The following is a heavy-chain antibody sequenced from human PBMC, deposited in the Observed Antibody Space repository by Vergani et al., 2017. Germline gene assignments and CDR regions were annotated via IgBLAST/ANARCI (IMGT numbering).Heavy chain of an antibody. Sequence: DVQVVESGGGVVRPGGSLRLSCAASGFTFDDYGMSWVRQAPGKGLEWVSGINWDGGSTGYADSVKCRFTISRDNAKNTLYLQMNSLRVEDTALYYCGMYCTSSRFRTHRRVHNYVMGVRGQGNTVTVSS. V-gene: IGHV3-20*04. J-gene: IGHJ6*01. CDR1: GFTFDDYG. CDR2: INWDGGST. D-gene: IGHD2-2*01. CDR3: GMYCTSSRFRTHRRVHNYVMGV.